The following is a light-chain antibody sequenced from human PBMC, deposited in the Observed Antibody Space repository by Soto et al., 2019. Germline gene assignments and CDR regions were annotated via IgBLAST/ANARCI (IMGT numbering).Light chain of an antibody. CDR3: QQRSNWPRFT. V-gene: IGKV3-11*01. CDR1: QSVSSY. Sequence: ENVLTQSPATLSLSPGERATLSCRASQSVSSYLAWYQQKPGQAPRLLIYDASNRATGIPARFSGSGSGTDFTLTISSLEPEDFAVYYCQQRSNWPRFTFGPGTKVDIK. CDR2: DAS. J-gene: IGKJ3*01.